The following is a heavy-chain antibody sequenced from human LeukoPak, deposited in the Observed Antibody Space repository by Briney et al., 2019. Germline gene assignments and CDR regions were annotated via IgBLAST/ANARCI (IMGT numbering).Heavy chain of an antibody. J-gene: IGHJ6*04. Sequence: SETLSLTCAASGWSFSGYYWSWIRQPPGKGLEWMGEINHSGSTNYNPSPKNRVTISVDMSNNQSPLRLSSVTAADTAVYYCAREIAAAGDSYYYYGMDVWGKGTTVTVS. V-gene: IGHV4-34*01. CDR3: AREIAAAGDSYYYYGMDV. D-gene: IGHD6-13*01. CDR1: GWSFSGYY. CDR2: INHSGST.